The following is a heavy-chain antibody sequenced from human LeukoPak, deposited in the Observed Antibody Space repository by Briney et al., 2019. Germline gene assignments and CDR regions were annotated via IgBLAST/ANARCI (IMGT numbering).Heavy chain of an antibody. CDR2: IYTSGST. J-gene: IGHJ6*03. CDR1: GGSISSYY. CDR3: ARRRGQSSGPSYYYFYMDV. D-gene: IGHD2-8*02. Sequence: ASETLSLTCTVSGGSISSYYWSWIRQPAGKGLEWIGRIYTSGSTNYNPSLKSRVTMSVDTSKNQFSLKLTSVTAADTAVYFCARRRGQSSGPSYYYFYMDVWGKGTTVTVSS. V-gene: IGHV4-4*07.